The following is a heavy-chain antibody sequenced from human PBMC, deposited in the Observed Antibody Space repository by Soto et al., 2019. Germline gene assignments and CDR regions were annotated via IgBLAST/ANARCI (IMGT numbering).Heavy chain of an antibody. CDR2: IYHGDSET. D-gene: IGHD2-15*01. V-gene: IGHV5-51*01. CDR3: ARGGEGASRYYYYYGMDV. Sequence: GESLKLACKGSVYSFTRYCIGLARQMPVEGLELMGLIYHGDSETRYSPSFQGQVTIAAEKSISTAYLQWSSLKASDTAMYYCARGGEGASRYYYYYGMDVWGQGTTLTFSS. J-gene: IGHJ6*02. CDR1: VYSFTRYC.